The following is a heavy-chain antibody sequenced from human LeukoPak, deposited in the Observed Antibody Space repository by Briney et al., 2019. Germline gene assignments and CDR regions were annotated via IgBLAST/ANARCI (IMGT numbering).Heavy chain of an antibody. V-gene: IGHV3-43*02. CDR3: AKDQWQAGGFDY. Sequence: GGFLRLSCAASGFTFDEYGMYWVRQAPGKGLEWVSLISGDGGSTFYADSVKGRFTISRDNSKNSLYLQMNRLRTEDTALYYCAKDQWQAGGFDYWGQGTLVTVSS. CDR1: GFTFDEYG. D-gene: IGHD6-19*01. J-gene: IGHJ4*02. CDR2: ISGDGGST.